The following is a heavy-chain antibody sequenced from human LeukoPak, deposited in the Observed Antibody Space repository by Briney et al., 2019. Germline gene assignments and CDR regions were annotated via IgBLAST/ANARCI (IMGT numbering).Heavy chain of an antibody. D-gene: IGHD2/OR15-2a*01. Sequence: GGSLRLSCAASGFTFSSYWMNWVRQAPGKGLEWVSSISSSSNYIYYADSVMGRFTISRDNAKNSLYLQMKSLRAEDTAVYYCARGKTSQNIVTRKTYNWFDPWGQGTLVTVSS. V-gene: IGHV3-21*01. J-gene: IGHJ5*02. CDR3: ARGKTSQNIVTRKTYNWFDP. CDR2: ISSSSNYI. CDR1: GFTFSSYW.